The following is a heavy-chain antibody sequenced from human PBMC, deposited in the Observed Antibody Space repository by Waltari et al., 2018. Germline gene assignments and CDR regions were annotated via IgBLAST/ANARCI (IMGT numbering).Heavy chain of an antibody. J-gene: IGHJ4*02. CDR1: GFTFSSYA. CDR3: ASGKSSSWYGYFDY. Sequence: QVQLVESGGGVVQPGRSLRLSCAASGFTFSSYAMHWVRQAPGKGLVWVAVISDDGSNKNYAESVKGRFTISRDNSKNTLYLQMNSRSAEDTAVYYCASGKSSSWYGYFDYWGQGTLVTVSS. V-gene: IGHV3-30-3*01. CDR2: ISDDGSNK. D-gene: IGHD6-13*01.